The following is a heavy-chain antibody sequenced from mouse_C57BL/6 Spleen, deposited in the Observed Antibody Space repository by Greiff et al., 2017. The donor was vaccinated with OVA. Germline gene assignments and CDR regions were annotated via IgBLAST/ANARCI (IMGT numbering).Heavy chain of an antibody. D-gene: IGHD1-1*01. CDR1: GYAFSSSW. Sequence: QVQLQQSGPELVKPGASVKISCKASGYAFSSSWMNWVKQRPGKGLEWIGRIYPGDGDTNYNGKFKGKATLTADKSSSTAYMQLSSLTSEDSAVYFCARQYYGSSSDAMDYWGQGTSVTVSS. CDR3: ARQYYGSSSDAMDY. CDR2: IYPGDGDT. J-gene: IGHJ4*01. V-gene: IGHV1-82*01.